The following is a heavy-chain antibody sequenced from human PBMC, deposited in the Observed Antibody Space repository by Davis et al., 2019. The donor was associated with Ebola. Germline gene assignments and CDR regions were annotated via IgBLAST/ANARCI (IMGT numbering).Heavy chain of an antibody. CDR1: GGSISSYY. V-gene: IGHV4-59*01. Sequence: MPGGSLRLSCTVSGGSISSYYWSWIRQPPGKGLEWIGYIYYSGSTNYNPSLKSRVTMSVDTSKNQFSLKLSSVTAADTAVYYCARDWRLDSNYYYYYYGMDVWGQGTTVTVSS. D-gene: IGHD4-11*01. CDR2: IYYSGST. J-gene: IGHJ6*02. CDR3: ARDWRLDSNYYYYYYGMDV.